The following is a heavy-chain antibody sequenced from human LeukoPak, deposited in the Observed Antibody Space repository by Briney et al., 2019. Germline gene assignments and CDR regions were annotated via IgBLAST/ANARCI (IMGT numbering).Heavy chain of an antibody. Sequence: SETLSLTCTVSGGPISSYYWSWIRQPPGKGLEWIGYIYYSGSTNYNPSLKSRVTISVDTSKNQFSLKLSSVTAADTAVYYCARGSRLDGMDVWGQGTTVTVSS. CDR1: GGPISSYY. CDR2: IYYSGST. CDR3: ARGSRLDGMDV. V-gene: IGHV4-59*01. J-gene: IGHJ6*02. D-gene: IGHD5-12*01.